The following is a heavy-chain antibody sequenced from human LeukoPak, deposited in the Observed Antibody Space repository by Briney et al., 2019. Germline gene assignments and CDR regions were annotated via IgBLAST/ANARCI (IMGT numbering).Heavy chain of an antibody. Sequence: GGSLRLSCAASGFTFSSYGMHRVRQAPGKGLEWVAVIWYDGSKKYYADSVKGRFTISKDDSKNTLYLQMNSLKGEDTAIYYCTRDGGSGVDYWGQGTLVTVSS. CDR3: TRDGGSGVDY. CDR1: GFTFSSYG. V-gene: IGHV3-33*01. CDR2: IWYDGSKK. J-gene: IGHJ4*02. D-gene: IGHD7-27*01.